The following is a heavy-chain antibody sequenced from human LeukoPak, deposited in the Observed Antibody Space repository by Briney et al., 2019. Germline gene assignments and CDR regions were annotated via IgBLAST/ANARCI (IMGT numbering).Heavy chain of an antibody. J-gene: IGHJ4*02. V-gene: IGHV1-18*01. Sequence: GASAKVSCKASGYTFTSYGISWVRQAPGQGLEWMGWISAYNGNTNYAQKLQGRVTMTTDTSTSTAYMELRSLRSDDTAVYYCARPLGYYYDSSGFPFDYWGQGTLVTVSS. D-gene: IGHD3-22*01. CDR3: ARPLGYYYDSSGFPFDY. CDR1: GYTFTSYG. CDR2: ISAYNGNT.